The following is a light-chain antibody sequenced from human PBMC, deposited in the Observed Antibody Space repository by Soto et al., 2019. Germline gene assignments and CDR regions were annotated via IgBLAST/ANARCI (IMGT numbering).Light chain of an antibody. CDR2: KAS. CDR1: QSISSW. Sequence: DIKMTESPSSLSASVGDRGTIACRSSQSISSWLAWYQQKSGKAPKLLIYKASSLESGVPSRFSGSGSGTEFTLTLISLQPDDFATYYCQQYNSYSRTFGQGTKVDI. V-gene: IGKV1-5*03. J-gene: IGKJ1*01. CDR3: QQYNSYSRT.